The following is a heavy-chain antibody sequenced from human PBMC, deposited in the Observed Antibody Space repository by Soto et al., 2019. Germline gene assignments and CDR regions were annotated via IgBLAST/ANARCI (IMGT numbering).Heavy chain of an antibody. CDR2: ISYDGSNK. CDR1: GFTFSSYG. V-gene: IGHV3-30*18. J-gene: IGHJ4*02. Sequence: QVQLVESGGGVVQPGRSLRLSCAASGFTFSSYGMHWVRQAPGKGLEWVAVISYDGSNKYYADSVKGRFTISRDNSKNTLYLQMNSLRAEDTAVYYCAKVDGEQWLDSPFDYWGQGTLVTVSS. CDR3: AKVDGEQWLDSPFDY. D-gene: IGHD6-19*01.